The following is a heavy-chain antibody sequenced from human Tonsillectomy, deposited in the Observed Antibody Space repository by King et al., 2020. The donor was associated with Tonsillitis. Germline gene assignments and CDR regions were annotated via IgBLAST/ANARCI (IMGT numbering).Heavy chain of an antibody. CDR1: GFSFSSYA. D-gene: IGHD3-16*02. V-gene: IGHV3-30-3*01. Sequence: VQLVESGGGVVQPGRSLRLSCAASGFSFSSYAMHWVRQAPGKGLEWVAVISYDGSNKYFADSVKGRFTTSRDNSKNTLYLQINRLKVEDTAVYYCARDLPYDHVWGTYRPGAFDIWGQGTMVTVSS. CDR2: ISYDGSNK. J-gene: IGHJ3*02. CDR3: ARDLPYDHVWGTYRPGAFDI.